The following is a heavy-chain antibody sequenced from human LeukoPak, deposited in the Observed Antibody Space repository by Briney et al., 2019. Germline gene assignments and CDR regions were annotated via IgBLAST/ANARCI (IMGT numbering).Heavy chain of an antibody. CDR3: AAEGDYGGNEVDY. Sequence: SVKVSCKASGGTFSGYTISWVRQAPGQGLEWMGRIIPILGIANYAQKFQGRVTITADKSTSTAYMELSSLRSEDTAVYYCAAEGDYGGNEVDYWGQGTLVTVSS. CDR1: GGTFSGYT. V-gene: IGHV1-69*02. D-gene: IGHD4-23*01. J-gene: IGHJ4*02. CDR2: IIPILGIA.